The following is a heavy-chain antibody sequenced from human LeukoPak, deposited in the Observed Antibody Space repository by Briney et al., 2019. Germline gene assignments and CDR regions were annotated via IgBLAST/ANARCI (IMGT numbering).Heavy chain of an antibody. Sequence: PGGSLRLSCAASGFTFSSYALSWVRQAPGKGLEWVSAISGGGGSTYYADSVRGRFTISRDNSKNTLYLQMNSLRADDTAVYYCAKEHRRGSGSDAFDIWGQGTMVTVSS. J-gene: IGHJ3*02. D-gene: IGHD2-15*01. CDR1: GFTFSSYA. CDR3: AKEHRRGSGSDAFDI. V-gene: IGHV3-23*01. CDR2: ISGGGGST.